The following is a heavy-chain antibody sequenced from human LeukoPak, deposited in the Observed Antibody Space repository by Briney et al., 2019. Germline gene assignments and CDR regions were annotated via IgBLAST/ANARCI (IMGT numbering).Heavy chain of an antibody. CDR3: ATQYYDSVGYYPPGDY. D-gene: IGHD3-22*01. V-gene: IGHV4-39*01. CDR1: GGSISSRLFY. J-gene: IGHJ4*02. Sequence: SETLSLTCTVPGGSISSRLFYWGWIRQPPGKGLEWIGNIHYSGTSYYNSSLKSRVTISVDTSKSQVSLKLSSVTAADTAVYYCATQYYDSVGYYPPGDYWGQGTLVTVSS. CDR2: IHYSGTS.